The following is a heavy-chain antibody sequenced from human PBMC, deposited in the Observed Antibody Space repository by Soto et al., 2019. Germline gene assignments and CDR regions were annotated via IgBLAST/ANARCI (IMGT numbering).Heavy chain of an antibody. D-gene: IGHD3-22*01. CDR2: ISYSGNT. CDR1: GDSMNNADYF. J-gene: IGHJ4*02. Sequence: SETLSLTCSVSGDSMNNADYFWTWIRQPPGKGLQWIGYISYSGNTFYNPSLKTRLTMSVDTSKNQFSVRLRSVTAADTAVYYCARDRAHIHESSGRLDVWGQGMLVTVSS. CDR3: ARDRAHIHESSGRLDV. V-gene: IGHV4-30-4*01.